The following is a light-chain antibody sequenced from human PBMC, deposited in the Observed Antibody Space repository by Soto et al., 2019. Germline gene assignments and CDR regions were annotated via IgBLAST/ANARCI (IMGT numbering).Light chain of an antibody. CDR1: QTISNY. Sequence: DIQMTQSPSSLYASVGDRVTITCRASQTISNYLNWYQQKPGKAPKLLIYAASSLQGGVPSRFSGSGSGTEFTLTISSLQPEDFAIYYCQQSYSNLWTFGQGTKVEIK. J-gene: IGKJ1*01. CDR3: QQSYSNLWT. V-gene: IGKV1-39*01. CDR2: AAS.